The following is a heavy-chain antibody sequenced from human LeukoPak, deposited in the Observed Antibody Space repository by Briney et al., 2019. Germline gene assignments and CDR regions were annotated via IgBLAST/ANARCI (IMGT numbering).Heavy chain of an antibody. J-gene: IGHJ4*02. V-gene: IGHV3-23*01. CDR1: GFTFSSYA. Sequence: GGSLRLSCAASGFTFSSYAMSWVRQAPGKGLEWVSAISGSGDSTYYGDSVKGRFTISRDNSKNALYLQMNSLRAEDTAVYYCAKTRPLDSSSWSHGDYWGQGTLVTVSS. CDR3: AKTRPLDSSSWSHGDY. D-gene: IGHD6-13*01. CDR2: ISGSGDST.